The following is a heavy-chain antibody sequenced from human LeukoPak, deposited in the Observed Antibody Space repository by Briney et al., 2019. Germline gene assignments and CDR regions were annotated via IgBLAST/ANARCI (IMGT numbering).Heavy chain of an antibody. CDR1: GYTFTGHF. V-gene: IGHV1-2*02. CDR2: INPNSGGT. D-gene: IGHD3-22*01. CDR3: ARETGRRVFYDSSGYLHF. J-gene: IGHJ4*02. Sequence: ASVTVSCKASGYTFTGHFMHWVRQAPGQGLEWMGWINPNSGGTYYAQKFQGRVTMTRDTSISTAYMEMSRLRSDDTAVYYCARETGRRVFYDSSGYLHFWGQGTLVAVSS.